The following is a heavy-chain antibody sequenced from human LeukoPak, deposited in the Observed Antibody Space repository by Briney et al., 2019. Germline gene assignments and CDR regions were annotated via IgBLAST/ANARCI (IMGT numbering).Heavy chain of an antibody. J-gene: IGHJ6*03. D-gene: IGHD3-3*01. CDR1: GGSISSYY. V-gene: IGHV4-59*12. Sequence: PSETLSLTRTVSGGSISSYYWSWIRQPPGKGLEWIGSIYYSGSTYYNPSLKSRVTISVDTSKNQFSLKLSSVTAADTAVYYCARGRSGYYLFYYYYYYMDVWGKGTTVTVSS. CDR3: ARGRSGYYLFYYYYYYMDV. CDR2: IYYSGST.